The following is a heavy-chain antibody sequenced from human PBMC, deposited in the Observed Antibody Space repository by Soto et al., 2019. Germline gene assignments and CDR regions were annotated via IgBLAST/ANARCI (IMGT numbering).Heavy chain of an antibody. CDR3: ARWDSSSSYYGMDV. CDR2: IYYSGST. J-gene: IGHJ6*02. V-gene: IGHV4-59*01. CDR1: CGSISSYY. D-gene: IGHD6-13*01. Sequence: PSETLSLTCTVSCGSISSYYWSWIRQPPGKGLEWIGYIYYSGSTNYNPSLKSRVTISVDTSKNQFSLKLSSVTAADTAVYYCARWDSSSSYYGMDVWGQGTTVTVSS.